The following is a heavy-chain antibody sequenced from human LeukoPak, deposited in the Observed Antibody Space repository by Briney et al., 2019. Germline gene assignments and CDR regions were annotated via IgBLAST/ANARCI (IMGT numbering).Heavy chain of an antibody. CDR3: ARDGGPCSGGSCYPPYYYGMDV. D-gene: IGHD2-15*01. CDR2: ISSSSSPI. J-gene: IGHJ6*02. V-gene: IGHV3-48*02. CDR1: GFTFSSYS. Sequence: GGSLRLSCAASGFTFSSYSMNWVRQAPGKGLEWVSFISSSSSPIYYADSVKGRFTISRDNAKNSLYLQMNSLRDEDTAVYYCARDGGPCSGGSCYPPYYYGMDVWGQGTTVTASS.